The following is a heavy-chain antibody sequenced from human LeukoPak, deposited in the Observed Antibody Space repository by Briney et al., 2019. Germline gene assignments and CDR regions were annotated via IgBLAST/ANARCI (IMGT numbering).Heavy chain of an antibody. CDR1: GGSISSSSYY. CDR2: IYYSGST. V-gene: IGHV4-39*07. J-gene: IGHJ6*02. D-gene: IGHD5-12*01. Sequence: SETLSLTCTVPGGSISSSSYYWGWIRQPPGKGLEWIGSIYYSGSTYYNPSLKSRVTISVDTSKNQFSLKLSSVTAADTAVYYCARVGYSGYDGDYYYYYGMDVWGQGTTVTVSS. CDR3: ARVGYSGYDGDYYYYYGMDV.